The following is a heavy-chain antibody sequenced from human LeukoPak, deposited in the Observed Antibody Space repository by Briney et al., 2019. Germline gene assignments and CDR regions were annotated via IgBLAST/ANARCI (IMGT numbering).Heavy chain of an antibody. J-gene: IGHJ3*02. Sequence: PSETLSLTCTVSGGSISSYYWSWIRQPPGKGLEWIGYIYYSGSTNYNPSLKSRVTISVDTSKNQFSLKLISVTAADTAVYYCARVYYYDSSGYYSDAFDIWGQGTMVTVSS. CDR1: GGSISSYY. V-gene: IGHV4-59*01. CDR3: ARVYYYDSSGYYSDAFDI. CDR2: IYYSGST. D-gene: IGHD3-22*01.